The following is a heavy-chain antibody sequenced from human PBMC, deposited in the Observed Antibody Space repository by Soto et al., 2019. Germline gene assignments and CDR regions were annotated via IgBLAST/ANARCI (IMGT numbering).Heavy chain of an antibody. J-gene: IGHJ5*02. Sequence: SETLSLTCAVYGGSFSGYYWSWIRQPPGKGLEWIGEINHSGSTNYNPSLKSRVTISVDTSKNQFSLKLSSVTAADTAVYYCARRKRRVVVVVAATPSGFDPWGQGTLVTVSS. CDR3: ARRKRRVVVVVAATPSGFDP. V-gene: IGHV4-34*01. CDR2: INHSGST. CDR1: GGSFSGYY. D-gene: IGHD2-15*01.